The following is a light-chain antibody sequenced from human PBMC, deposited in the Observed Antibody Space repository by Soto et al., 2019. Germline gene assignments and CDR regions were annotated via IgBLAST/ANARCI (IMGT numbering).Light chain of an antibody. CDR2: DVN. V-gene: IGLV2-8*01. CDR3: SSYAGSIYVV. J-gene: IGLJ2*01. CDR1: SSDVGGYNY. Sequence: QSVLTQPPSASGSPGQSVTISCTGTSSDVGGYNYVSWYQQHPGKAPKLMIYDVNKRPSGVPDRFSGSKSGNTASLTVSGLQAEDEADYYCSSYAGSIYVVFGGGTKVTVL.